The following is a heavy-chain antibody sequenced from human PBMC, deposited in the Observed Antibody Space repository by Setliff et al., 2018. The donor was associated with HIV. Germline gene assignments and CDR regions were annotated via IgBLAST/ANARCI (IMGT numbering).Heavy chain of an antibody. CDR2: ILDGRVT. CDR3: ARERSLITVRRNFDS. CDR1: GDFITSGHFY. J-gene: IGHJ4*02. D-gene: IGHD6-6*01. Sequence: SETLSLTCTVSGDFITSGHFYWGWIRQAPGKGLEWIGNILDGRVTFFNPSLRGRVTISVDAPKNQVSLNLRSVTAADTAVYYCARERSLITVRRNFDSWGQGTLVTVS. V-gene: IGHV4-39*07.